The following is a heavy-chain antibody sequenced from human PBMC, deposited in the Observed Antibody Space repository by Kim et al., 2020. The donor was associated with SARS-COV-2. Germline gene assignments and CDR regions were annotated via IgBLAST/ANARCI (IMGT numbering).Heavy chain of an antibody. J-gene: IGHJ4*02. CDR3: AGRWGGID. CDR2: SGNT. D-gene: IGHD3-16*01. Sequence: SGNTGYAQKFQGRVTMTRNTSISTTYMELSSLRSEDTAVYYCAGRWGGIDWGQGTLVTVSS. V-gene: IGHV1-8*01.